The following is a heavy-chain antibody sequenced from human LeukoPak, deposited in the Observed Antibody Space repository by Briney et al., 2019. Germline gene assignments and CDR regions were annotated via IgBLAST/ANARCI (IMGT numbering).Heavy chain of an antibody. CDR2: ISSSSSYI. CDR3: AKGRSGWYPDY. D-gene: IGHD6-19*01. J-gene: IGHJ4*02. Sequence: GGSLRLSCAASGFTFSSYSMNWVRQAPGKGLEWVSSISSSSSYIYYADSVKGRFTISRDNAKNSLYLQMNSLRAEDTALYYCAKGRSGWYPDYWGQGTLVTVSS. V-gene: IGHV3-21*04. CDR1: GFTFSSYS.